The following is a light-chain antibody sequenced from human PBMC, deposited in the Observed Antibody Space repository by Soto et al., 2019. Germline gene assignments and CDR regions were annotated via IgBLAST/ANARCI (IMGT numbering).Light chain of an antibody. CDR3: QQYSTSPMT. CDR2: GVS. V-gene: IGKV3-20*01. J-gene: IGKJ1*01. CDR1: QSVRSSY. Sequence: EIVLTQSPGTLSLSPGERATLSCRASQSVRSSYLAWYQQKLGQARRLLNYGVSNRTTGTPDRFSGSGSGTDFTLTISRLQSEDFAVYYRQQYSTSPMTFGQGTKVEIK.